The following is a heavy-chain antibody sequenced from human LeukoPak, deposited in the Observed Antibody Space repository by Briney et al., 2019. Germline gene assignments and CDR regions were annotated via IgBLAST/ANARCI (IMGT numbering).Heavy chain of an antibody. J-gene: IGHJ3*02. V-gene: IGHV1-69*04. CDR1: GGTFSSYA. CDR3: ARAVRGYSSGYYYEGAFDI. CDR2: IIPILGRA. D-gene: IGHD3-22*01. Sequence: ASVKVSCKASGGTFSSYAISWVRQAPGQGLEWMGRIIPILGRANYAQKFQGRVTITADKSTSTAYMELSSLRSEDTAVYYCARAVRGYSSGYYYEGAFDIWGQGTMVTVSS.